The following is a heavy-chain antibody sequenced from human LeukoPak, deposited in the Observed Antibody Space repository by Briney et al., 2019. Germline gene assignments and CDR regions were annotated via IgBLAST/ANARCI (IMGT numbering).Heavy chain of an antibody. V-gene: IGHV3-49*04. D-gene: IGHD6-13*01. CDR2: IRSKAYGGTT. CDR3: TSSIAGRSSWYISDYYYMDV. J-gene: IGHJ6*03. Sequence: SGGSLRLSCAASGFTFSSYRMSWVRQAPGKGLEWVGFIRSKAYGGTTEYAASVKGRFTISRDDSKSIAYLQMNSLKTEDTAVYYCTSSIAGRSSWYISDYYYMDVWGKGTTVTISS. CDR1: GFTFSSYR.